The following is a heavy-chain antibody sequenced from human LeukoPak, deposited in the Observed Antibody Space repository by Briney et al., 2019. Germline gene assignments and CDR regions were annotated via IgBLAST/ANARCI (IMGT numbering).Heavy chain of an antibody. J-gene: IGHJ4*02. CDR1: GGSLSSYY. CDR3: ARLVYYGSGSYYFFDY. CDR2: IYYSGTT. Sequence: SETLSLTCTVSGGSLSSYYWSWIRQPPGKGLEWIGYIYYSGTTNYNPSLKSRITISVDTSKDQFSLRLSSVTAADTAVYCCARLVYYGSGSYYFFDYWGQGTLVTVSS. V-gene: IGHV4-59*08. D-gene: IGHD3-10*01.